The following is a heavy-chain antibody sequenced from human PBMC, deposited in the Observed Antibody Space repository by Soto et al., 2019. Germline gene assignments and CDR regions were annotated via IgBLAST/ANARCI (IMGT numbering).Heavy chain of an antibody. D-gene: IGHD6-13*01. CDR2: INHSGST. V-gene: IGHV4-39*07. CDR1: GGSISSGGYY. CDR3: ARITAAGRYNWFDP. J-gene: IGHJ5*02. Sequence: SETLSLTCTVPGGSISSGGYYWSWIRQPPGRGLEWIGEINHSGSTNYNPSLKSRVTISVDTSKNQFSLKLSSVTAADTAVYYCARITAAGRYNWFDPWGQGTLVTVSS.